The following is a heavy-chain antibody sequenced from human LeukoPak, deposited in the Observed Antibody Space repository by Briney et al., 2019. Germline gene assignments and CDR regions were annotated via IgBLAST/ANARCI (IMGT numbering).Heavy chain of an antibody. D-gene: IGHD3-10*01. Sequence: GASVKVSCKASEYTFTTSYIHWVRQAPGQGLEWMGTIKPSAGSSSHAQKFQGRVTMTRNTSISTAYMELSSLRSEDTAVYYCARDRYGSGSYWNYWGQGTLVTVSS. CDR3: ARDRYGSGSYWNY. V-gene: IGHV1-46*01. CDR1: EYTFTTSY. CDR2: IKPSAGSS. J-gene: IGHJ4*02.